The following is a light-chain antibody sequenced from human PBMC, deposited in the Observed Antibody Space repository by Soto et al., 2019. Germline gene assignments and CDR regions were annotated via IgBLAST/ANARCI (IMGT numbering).Light chain of an antibody. CDR3: QQYYSYPPT. CDR2: AAS. CDR1: QGISSY. V-gene: IGKV1-8*01. Sequence: AIRMTQSPSSLSASTGDRVTITCRARQGISSYLAWYQQKPGKAPKLMIYAASTLQSGVPSRFSGSGSGTDFTLTISCLQSEDFATYYCQQYYSYPPTFGQGTQVEIK. J-gene: IGKJ1*01.